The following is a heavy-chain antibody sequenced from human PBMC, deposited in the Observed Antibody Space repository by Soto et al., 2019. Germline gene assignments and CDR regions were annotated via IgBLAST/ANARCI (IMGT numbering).Heavy chain of an antibody. CDR2: IIPILGIA. CDR3: AREGGTTVTIDY. D-gene: IGHD4-17*01. V-gene: IGHV1-69*08. Sequence: QVQLVQSGAEVKKPGSSVKVSCKASGGTFSSYTISWVRQAPGQGLEWVGRIIPILGIANYAQKFQGRVTITADKSTSTAYMELSSLRSEDTAVYYCAREGGTTVTIDYWSQGTLVTVSS. J-gene: IGHJ4*02. CDR1: GGTFSSYT.